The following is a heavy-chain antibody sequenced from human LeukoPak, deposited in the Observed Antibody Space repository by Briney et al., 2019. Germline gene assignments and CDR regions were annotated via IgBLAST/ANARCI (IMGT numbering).Heavy chain of an antibody. D-gene: IGHD5-24*01. CDR3: ARISVEMATPFDY. J-gene: IGHJ4*02. CDR2: ISSSGSTI. Sequence: GGSLRLSCAASGFTFSSYEMNWVRQAPRKGLEWVSYISSSGSTIYYADSVKGRFTISRDNAKNSLYLQMNSLRAEDTTVYYCARISVEMATPFDYWGQGTLVTVSS. V-gene: IGHV3-48*03. CDR1: GFTFSSYE.